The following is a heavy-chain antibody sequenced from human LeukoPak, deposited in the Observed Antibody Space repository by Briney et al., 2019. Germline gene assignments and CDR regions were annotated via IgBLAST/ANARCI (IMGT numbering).Heavy chain of an antibody. CDR2: VSYDGSNT. CDR3: ARDRYASRSYVMDV. CDR1: GFTFRRYA. V-gene: IGHV3-30*04. J-gene: IGHJ6*02. Sequence: GGSLRLSCALSGFTFRRYAMHWVRQAPGKGLEWLAVVSYDGSNTHYADSVEGRFIISRGNSKNTVFLQMNSLRPEDTAVYYCARDRYASRSYVMDVWGQGTTVAVSS. D-gene: IGHD2-2*01.